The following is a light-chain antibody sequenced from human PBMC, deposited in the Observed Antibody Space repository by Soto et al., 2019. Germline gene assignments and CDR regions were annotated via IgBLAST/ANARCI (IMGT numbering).Light chain of an antibody. CDR3: SSCAGSNNPYV. CDR2: EVS. J-gene: IGLJ1*01. V-gene: IGLV2-8*01. CDR1: SSDVGGCKF. Sequence: QSALTQPPSASGAPGQSVTISCTGTSSDVGGCKFVSWYQQYPGKAPKLIIYEVSKRPSGVPDRFSGSKSGTTASLTVSGLQAEDEAAYYCSSCAGSNNPYVFGTGTKLTVL.